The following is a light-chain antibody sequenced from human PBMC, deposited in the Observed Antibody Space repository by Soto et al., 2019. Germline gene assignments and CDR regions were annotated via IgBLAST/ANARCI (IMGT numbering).Light chain of an antibody. Sequence: ALTHPPTVSESPGQSKPIPWTGINTHIDTYNFVSWYQLHPGEAPKVLIYDVNSRPSGVSHRFSGSRSGNTASLTISGLQADDEAHYYCCSHTTGSTLYVFGTGTKVTVL. CDR3: CSHTTGSTLYV. CDR1: NTHIDTYNF. CDR2: DVN. J-gene: IGLJ1*01. V-gene: IGLV2-14*03.